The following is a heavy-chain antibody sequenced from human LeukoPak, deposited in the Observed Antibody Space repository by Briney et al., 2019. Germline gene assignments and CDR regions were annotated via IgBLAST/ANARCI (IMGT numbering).Heavy chain of an antibody. CDR3: ARGYCSGGTCYLSPLDY. J-gene: IGHJ4*02. D-gene: IGHD2-15*01. V-gene: IGHV3-53*01. Sequence: PGGSLRLSFAASGFTFDDYAMHWVRQAPGKGLEWVSGIYSGGSTYYADSVKGRFTISRDNSKNTLYLQMNSLRAEDTAVYYCARGYCSGGTCYLSPLDYWGQGTLVTVSS. CDR1: GFTFDDYA. CDR2: IYSGGST.